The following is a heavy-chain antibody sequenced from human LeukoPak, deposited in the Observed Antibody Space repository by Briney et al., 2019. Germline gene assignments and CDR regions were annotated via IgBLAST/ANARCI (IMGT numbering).Heavy chain of an antibody. CDR1: GYTLTELS. J-gene: IGHJ4*02. D-gene: IGHD3-10*01. V-gene: IGHV1-24*01. CDR2: FDPEDGET. Sequence: ASVKVSCKVSGYTLTELSMHWVRQAPGKGLEWMGGFDPEDGETIYAQKFQGRVTMTEDTSTDTAYMELSGLRSEDTAVYYCATVIARRISMVRGVTLDYWGQGTLVTVSS. CDR3: ATVIARRISMVRGVTLDY.